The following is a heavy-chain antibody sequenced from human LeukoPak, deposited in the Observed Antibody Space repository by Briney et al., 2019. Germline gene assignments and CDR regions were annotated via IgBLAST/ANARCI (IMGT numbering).Heavy chain of an antibody. J-gene: IGHJ6*02. V-gene: IGHV3-11*01. Sequence: GGSLRLSCAASGFTFSDYYMSWIRQAPGRGLEWVSYISSSGSPISYADSVKGRSAISRDNTKNSLYLQMNSLRAEDTAVYYCARHQHYGMDVWGQGTTVTVSS. CDR3: ARHQHYGMDV. CDR2: ISSSGSPI. CDR1: GFTFSDYY.